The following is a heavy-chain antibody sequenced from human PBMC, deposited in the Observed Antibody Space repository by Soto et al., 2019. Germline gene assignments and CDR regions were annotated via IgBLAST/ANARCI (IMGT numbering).Heavy chain of an antibody. V-gene: IGHV4-30-4*01. J-gene: IGHJ3*02. CDR3: ARTVATDFVVVTAIPFGAFDI. CDR2: IYYSGST. CDR1: GGSISSGDYY. D-gene: IGHD2-21*02. Sequence: SETLSLTCTVSGGSISSGDYYWSWIRQPPGKGLEWIGYIYYSGSTYYNPSLKSRVTISVDTSKNQFSLKLSSVTAADTAVYYCARTVATDFVVVTAIPFGAFDIWGQGTLVTVSS.